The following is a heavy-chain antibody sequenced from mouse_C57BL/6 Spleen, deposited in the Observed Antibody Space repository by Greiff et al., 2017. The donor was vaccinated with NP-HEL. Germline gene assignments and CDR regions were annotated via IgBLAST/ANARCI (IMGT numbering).Heavy chain of an antibody. CDR3: VKAVGYYGSRVYAMDY. CDR2: IRNKANGYTT. V-gene: IGHV7-4*01. CDR1: GFTFTDYY. J-gene: IGHJ4*01. D-gene: IGHD1-1*01. Sequence: EVKLVESGGGLVQPGASLRLSCAASGFTFTDYYMSWVRQPPGKAPEWLALIRNKANGYTTEYTASVKGRFTISRDNSQNILYLQMNTLRAEDSATYYGVKAVGYYGSRVYAMDYWGQGTSVTVSS.